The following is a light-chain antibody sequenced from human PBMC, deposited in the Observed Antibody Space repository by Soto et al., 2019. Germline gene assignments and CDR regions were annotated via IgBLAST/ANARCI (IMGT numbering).Light chain of an antibody. CDR1: QSISSW. V-gene: IGKV1-5*01. CDR3: QQYNTYST. Sequence: DIQMTQSPSTLSASVGDRVTITCRASQSISSWLDWYQQKPGKAPKLLIYDASSLESGAPLRFSGSGSGTESPITISSLQPDDFATYFCQQYNTYSTFGGGTKVEIK. CDR2: DAS. J-gene: IGKJ4*01.